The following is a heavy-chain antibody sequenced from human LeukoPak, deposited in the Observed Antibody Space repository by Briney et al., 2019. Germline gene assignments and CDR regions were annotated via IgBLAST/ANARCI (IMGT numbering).Heavy chain of an antibody. CDR2: INPNSGGT. CDR3: ARIYSNYVGKYSQH. Sequence: ASVKVSCKASGYTFTGYYMHWVRQAPGQGLEWMGWINPNSGGTNYAQKFQGRVTMTRDTSISTAYMELSRLRSDDTAVYYCARIYSNYVGKYSQHWGQGTLVTVSS. CDR1: GYTFTGYY. D-gene: IGHD4-11*01. J-gene: IGHJ1*01. V-gene: IGHV1-2*02.